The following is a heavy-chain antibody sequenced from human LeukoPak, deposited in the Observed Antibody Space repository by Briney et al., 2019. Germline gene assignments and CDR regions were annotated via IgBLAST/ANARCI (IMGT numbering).Heavy chain of an antibody. V-gene: IGHV4-4*07. CDR3: ARDSAYSSGYYYFDY. Sequence: TETLSLTYTVSGGSISSYYWSWIRQPAGKGLEWIGRIYTSGSTNYNPSLKSRVTISVDKSKNQFSLKLSSVTAADTAVYYCARDSAYSSGYYYFDYWGQGTLVRVSS. D-gene: IGHD6-25*01. CDR1: GGSISSYY. CDR2: IYTSGST. J-gene: IGHJ4*02.